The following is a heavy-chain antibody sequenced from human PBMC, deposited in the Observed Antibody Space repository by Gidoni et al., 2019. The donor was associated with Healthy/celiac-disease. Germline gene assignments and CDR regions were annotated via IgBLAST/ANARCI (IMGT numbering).Heavy chain of an antibody. V-gene: IGHV3-48*03. CDR2: ISSSGSTI. J-gene: IGHJ4*02. CDR3: ARDGIYCSSTSCYNFFDY. CDR1: GFTFSSYE. Sequence: EVQLVESGGGLVQPGGSLRLSCAASGFTFSSYELNWVRQAPGKGLEWVSYISSSGSTIYYADSVKGRFTISRDNAKNSLYLQMNSLRAEDTAVYYCARDGIYCSSTSCYNFFDYWGQGTLVTVSS. D-gene: IGHD2-2*02.